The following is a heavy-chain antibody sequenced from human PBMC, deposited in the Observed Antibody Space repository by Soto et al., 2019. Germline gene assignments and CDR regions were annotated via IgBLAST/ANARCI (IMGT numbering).Heavy chain of an antibody. J-gene: IGHJ4*02. Sequence: GGSLRLSCAASGFTFSTYSMNWVRQAPGKGQEWVSYISSSSSTIFYTDSVKGRFTVSRDNAKNSLYLQMNSLRAEDTAVYYCATFPKYYYDSSGYPAPTDYWGQGTLVTV. V-gene: IGHV3-48*01. CDR1: GFTFSTYS. CDR3: ATFPKYYYDSSGYPAPTDY. CDR2: ISSSSSTI. D-gene: IGHD3-22*01.